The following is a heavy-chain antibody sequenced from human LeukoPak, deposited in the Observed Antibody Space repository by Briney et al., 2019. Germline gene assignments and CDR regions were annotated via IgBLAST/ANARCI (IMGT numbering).Heavy chain of an antibody. D-gene: IGHD2-2*01. J-gene: IGHJ4*02. CDR2: IYPGDSDT. CDR1: GYSFTSCW. CDR3: ARQYCSTTNWPFDY. V-gene: IGHV5-51*01. Sequence: GGSLKISCKGSGYSFTSCWIGWMRQRPGKGLEWMGIIYPGDSDTRYSPSFQGQVTMSADKSISTAYLQWSSLKASDTAMYYCARQYCSTTNWPFDYWGQGTLVTVSS.